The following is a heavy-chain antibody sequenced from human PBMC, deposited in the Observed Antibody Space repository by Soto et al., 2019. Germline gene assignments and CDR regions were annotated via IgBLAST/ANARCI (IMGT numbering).Heavy chain of an antibody. Sequence: ASVKVSCKASGGTFSSYAISWVRQAPGQGLEWMGGIIPIFGTANYAQKFQGRVTITADESTSTAYMELSSLRSEDTAVYYCARGGQQLVIDWFDPWGQGTLVTVSS. J-gene: IGHJ5*02. CDR1: GGTFSSYA. V-gene: IGHV1-69*13. CDR2: IIPIFGTA. D-gene: IGHD6-13*01. CDR3: ARGGQQLVIDWFDP.